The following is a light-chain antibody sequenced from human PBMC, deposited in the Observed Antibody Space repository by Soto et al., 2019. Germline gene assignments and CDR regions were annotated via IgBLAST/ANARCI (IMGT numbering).Light chain of an antibody. CDR3: QHFNSWPLL. CDR2: GAS. Sequence: EIVMTQSPAMLSVSPGERATLSCRASQNVNNRLAWYQQKAGQPPRLLIYGASTRATGIPARFSGRGSGTEFTLTISSLQSEDFAVYYCQHFNSWPLLFGQGTKVEIK. CDR1: QNVNNR. V-gene: IGKV3-15*01. J-gene: IGKJ1*01.